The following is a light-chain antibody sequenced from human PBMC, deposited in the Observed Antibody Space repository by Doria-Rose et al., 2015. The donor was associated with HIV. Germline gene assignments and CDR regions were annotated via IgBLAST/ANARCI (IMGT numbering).Light chain of an antibody. CDR2: DGS. V-gene: IGKV3-20*01. Sequence: QSPGTLSLSPGERATLSCRASQSFSSTYLAWYQQKPGQAPSLLIYDGSTRATGIPDGFSASGSGTDFTLTINRLEPEDFALYYCHRYGTSWTFGQGTKVEI. J-gene: IGKJ1*01. CDR1: QSFSSTY. CDR3: HRYGTSWT.